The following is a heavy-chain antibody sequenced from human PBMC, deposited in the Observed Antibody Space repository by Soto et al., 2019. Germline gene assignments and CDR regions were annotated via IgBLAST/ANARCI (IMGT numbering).Heavy chain of an antibody. Sequence: QLQLQESGPGLVKPSGPLSPTSVASGAPISVGTYSWGGFRHPPGKRLEWIGTIYSHGNTYSNPALKSRVIISVDTSNSQLSLKLRSVTAADTAVYFCARRDGFSSGWIFDYWGHGTLVTVSS. V-gene: IGHV4-39*01. CDR1: GAPISVGTYS. CDR2: IYSHGNT. D-gene: IGHD6-19*01. CDR3: ARRDGFSSGWIFDY. J-gene: IGHJ4*01.